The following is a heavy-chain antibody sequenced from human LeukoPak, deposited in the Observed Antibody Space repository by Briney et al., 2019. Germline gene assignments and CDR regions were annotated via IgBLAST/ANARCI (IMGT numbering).Heavy chain of an antibody. Sequence: GGSLRLSCAASGFTFSSYAMHWVRQAPGKGLEWVAVISYDGSNKYYADSVKGRFTISRDNSKNTLYMEMNSLRAEDTAVYYCSKKGQNGDYGKPDWGQGTLVTVSS. J-gene: IGHJ4*02. CDR3: SKKGQNGDYGKPD. CDR2: ISYDGSNK. D-gene: IGHD4-17*01. CDR1: GFTFSSYA. V-gene: IGHV3-30-3*02.